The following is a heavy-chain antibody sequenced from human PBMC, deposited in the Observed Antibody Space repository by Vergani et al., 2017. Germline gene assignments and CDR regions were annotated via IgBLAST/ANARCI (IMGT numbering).Heavy chain of an antibody. V-gene: IGHV1-18*01. CDR3: AREVRVCSRTSCSPYYFDY. Sequence: QVQLVQSGAEVKKPGASVKVSCKASGYTFTGYGITWVRQAPGQGLEWMGWISAYNGNTDYEQNLQDRVTMTTDTSTNTAYMELRSLRSDDTAVYYCAREVRVCSRTSCSPYYFDYWGQGTLVTVSS. D-gene: IGHD2-2*01. CDR2: ISAYNGNT. J-gene: IGHJ4*02. CDR1: GYTFTGYG.